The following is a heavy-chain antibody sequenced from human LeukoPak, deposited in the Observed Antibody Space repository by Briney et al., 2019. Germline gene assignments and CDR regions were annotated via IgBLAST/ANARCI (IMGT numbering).Heavy chain of an antibody. J-gene: IGHJ4*02. Sequence: PGGSRRLSCAASGFTFDDYAMHWDRQAPGKGLEWVSGISWNSGSIGYADSVKGRFTISRDNAKNSLYLQMNSLRAEDTALYYCAKDRYSSSWLFDYWGQGTLVTVSS. CDR3: AKDRYSSSWLFDY. CDR1: GFTFDDYA. CDR2: ISWNSGSI. V-gene: IGHV3-9*01. D-gene: IGHD6-13*01.